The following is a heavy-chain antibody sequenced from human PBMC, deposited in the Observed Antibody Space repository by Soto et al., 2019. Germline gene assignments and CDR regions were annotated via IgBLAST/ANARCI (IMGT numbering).Heavy chain of an antibody. CDR3: ARPGTTGTTPHFDY. CDR2: INAGNGNT. Sequence: QVQLVQSGAEVKKPGASVKVSCKASGYTFTSYAMHWVRQAPGQRLEWMGWINAGNGNTKYSQKFQGRVTITRDTSASTAYMELSSLRSEDTAVYYCARPGTTGTTPHFDYWGQGTLVTVSS. D-gene: IGHD1-1*01. J-gene: IGHJ4*02. V-gene: IGHV1-3*01. CDR1: GYTFTSYA.